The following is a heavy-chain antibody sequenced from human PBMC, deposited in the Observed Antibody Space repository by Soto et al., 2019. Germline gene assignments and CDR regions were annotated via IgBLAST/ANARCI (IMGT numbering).Heavy chain of an antibody. D-gene: IGHD5-18*01. Sequence: HPGGSLRLSCAASGFTFSSYAMSWVRQAPGKGLEWVSAISGSGGSTYYADSVKGRFTISRDNSKNTLYLQMNSLRAEDTAVYYCAKDLVDTAMAIYYYYGMDVWGQGTTVTVSS. CDR3: AKDLVDTAMAIYYYYGMDV. CDR2: ISGSGGST. V-gene: IGHV3-23*01. CDR1: GFTFSSYA. J-gene: IGHJ6*02.